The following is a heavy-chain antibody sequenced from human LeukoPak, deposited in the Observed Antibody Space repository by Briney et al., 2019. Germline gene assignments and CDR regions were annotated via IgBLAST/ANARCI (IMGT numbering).Heavy chain of an antibody. CDR3: ARDSPFMVPGTGDAFDI. Sequence: ASVTVSCKASGYTFTSYGISWVRQAPGEGLEWMGWISAYHGKTNFPQRFQGRVTLTTETSTSTAYMELRSPRSDDTAIYYCARDSPFMVPGTGDAFDIWGQGTMVSVSS. CDR2: ISAYHGKT. V-gene: IGHV1-18*01. D-gene: IGHD6-19*01. CDR1: GYTFTSYG. J-gene: IGHJ3*02.